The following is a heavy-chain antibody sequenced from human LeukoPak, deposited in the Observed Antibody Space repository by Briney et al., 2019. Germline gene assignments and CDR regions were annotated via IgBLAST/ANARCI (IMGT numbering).Heavy chain of an antibody. Sequence: SETLSLTCAVSGGSISSSNWWSWVRQPPGKGLEWIGEIYHSGRTNYNPSLKSRGTISVDKSKNQFSLKLSSVTAADTAVYYCARCRGSGTYLFDAFDIWGQGTMVTVSS. CDR3: ARCRGSGTYLFDAFDI. J-gene: IGHJ3*02. CDR2: IYHSGRT. D-gene: IGHD1-26*01. CDR1: GGSISSSNW. V-gene: IGHV4-4*02.